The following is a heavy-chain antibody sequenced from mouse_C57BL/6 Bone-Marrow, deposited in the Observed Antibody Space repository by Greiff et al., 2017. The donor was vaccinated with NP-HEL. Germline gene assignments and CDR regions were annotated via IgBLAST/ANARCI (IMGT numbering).Heavy chain of an antibody. CDR3: ARRRLGGYDGYFDV. CDR2: IWWDDDK. J-gene: IGHJ1*03. CDR1: GFSLSTFGMG. D-gene: IGHD2-2*01. V-gene: IGHV8-8*01. Sequence: QVTLKESGPGILQPSQTLSLTCSFSGFSLSTFGMGVGWIRQPSGKGLEWLAHIWWDDDKYYNPALKSRLTISKDTSKNQVFLKIANVDTADTATYYCARRRLGGYDGYFDVWGTGTTVTVSS.